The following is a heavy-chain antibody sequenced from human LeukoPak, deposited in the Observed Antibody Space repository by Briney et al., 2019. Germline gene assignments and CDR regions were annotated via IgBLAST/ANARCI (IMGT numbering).Heavy chain of an antibody. CDR1: GFTFSNYE. CDR3: AYTVAFDY. J-gene: IGHJ4*02. CDR2: ISNSGSPI. V-gene: IGHV3-48*03. D-gene: IGHD4-23*01. Sequence: PGGSLRLSCAASGFTFSNYEMNWVRQAPGKGLEWVSYISNSGSPIYYAGSVKGRFTISRDNAKNSLYLQMNSLRAEDTAIYYCAYTVAFDYWGQGTLVTVSS.